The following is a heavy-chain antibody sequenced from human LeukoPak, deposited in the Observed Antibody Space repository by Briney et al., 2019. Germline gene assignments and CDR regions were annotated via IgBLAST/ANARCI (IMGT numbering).Heavy chain of an antibody. CDR2: VYHSGGT. CDR3: GRETYYYGLDV. Sequence: SSETLSLTCTVSGGSISSYYWSWIRQPPGKGLEWIGYVYHSGGTSYNPSLKSRVTISEDTSKNQFSLKLSSVTAADTAVYYCGRETYYYGLDVWGQGITVTVSS. CDR1: GGSISSYY. J-gene: IGHJ6*02. V-gene: IGHV4-59*01.